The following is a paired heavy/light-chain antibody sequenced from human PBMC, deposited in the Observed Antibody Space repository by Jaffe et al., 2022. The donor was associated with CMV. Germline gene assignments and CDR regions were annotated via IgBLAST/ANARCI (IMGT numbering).Light chain of an antibody. CDR2: GKN. J-gene: IGLJ1*01. CDR3: NSRDSSARYV. Sequence: SSELTQDPAVSVALGQTVRITCQGDSLRSYYASWYQQKPGQAPVLVIYGKNNRPSGIPDRFSGSSSGNTASLTITGAQAEDEADYYCNSRDSSARYVFGTGTKVTVL. V-gene: IGLV3-19*01. CDR1: SLRSYY.
Heavy chain of an antibody. CDR2: INHSGST. CDR1: GGSFSGYY. V-gene: IGHV4-34*01. D-gene: IGHD4-17*01. CDR3: ARLKGYGDRSPRSFYFDY. J-gene: IGHJ4*02. Sequence: QVQLQQWGAGLLKPSETLSLTCAVYGGSFSGYYWSWIRQPPGKGLEWIGEINHSGSTNYNPSLKSRVTISVDTSKNQFSLKLSSVTAADTAVYYCARLKGYGDRSPRSFYFDYWGQGTLVTVSS.